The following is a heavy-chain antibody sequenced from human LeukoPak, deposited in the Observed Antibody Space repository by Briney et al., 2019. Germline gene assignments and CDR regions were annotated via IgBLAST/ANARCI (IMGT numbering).Heavy chain of an antibody. CDR2: IYYSGST. V-gene: IGHV4-38-2*02. D-gene: IGHD3-22*01. CDR1: GYSISSGYY. J-gene: IGHJ4*02. CDR3: ARVPTTMNFDN. Sequence: RPSETLSLTCTVSGYSISSGYYWGWIRQPPGQGLEWIGSIYYSGSTYYNPSLKSRVTISLDTSKNQFSLKLSSVTAADTAVYYCARVPTTMNFDNWGQGTLVTVSS.